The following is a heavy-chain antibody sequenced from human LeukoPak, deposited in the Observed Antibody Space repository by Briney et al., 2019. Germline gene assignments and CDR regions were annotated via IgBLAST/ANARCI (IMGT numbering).Heavy chain of an antibody. Sequence: GGTLRLSCAASGFTFNRYGMHWVRQAPGKGLEWVAFIRYDGSNKYYADSVKGRFTISRDNAKNSLYLQMNSLRAEDTAVYYCARDREAANFFDYWGQGTLVTVSS. CDR2: IRYDGSNK. CDR3: ARDREAANFFDY. CDR1: GFTFNRYG. V-gene: IGHV3-30*02. J-gene: IGHJ4*02.